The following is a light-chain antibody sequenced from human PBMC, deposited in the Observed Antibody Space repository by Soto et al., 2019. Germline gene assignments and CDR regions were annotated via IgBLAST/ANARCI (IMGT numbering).Light chain of an antibody. J-gene: IGKJ2*01. CDR2: QAS. CDR1: QSISSW. CDR3: QQYNGYSGYT. V-gene: IGKV1-5*03. Sequence: DIQMTQSPSTLSASVGDRVTITCRASQSISSWLAWYQQKPGKAPKLLIYQASSLESGVPSRFSGSGSGTEFILTISSLQPDDFATYYCQQYNGYSGYTFGQGTKLEIK.